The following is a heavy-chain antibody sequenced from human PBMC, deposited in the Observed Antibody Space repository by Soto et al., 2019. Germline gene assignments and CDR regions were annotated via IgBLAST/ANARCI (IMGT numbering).Heavy chain of an antibody. CDR1: GFTFINYA. CDR2: ISYDGSNK. D-gene: IGHD4-17*01. Sequence: GSLRLSCAASGFTFINYAMHWVRQAPGKGLEWVAVISYDGSNKYYADSVKGRFTISRDNSKNTMYLQMNSLSAEDTAVYHCARDQVKGTMTILWGQGTLVTVSS. J-gene: IGHJ4*02. CDR3: ARDQVKGTMTIL. V-gene: IGHV3-30-3*01.